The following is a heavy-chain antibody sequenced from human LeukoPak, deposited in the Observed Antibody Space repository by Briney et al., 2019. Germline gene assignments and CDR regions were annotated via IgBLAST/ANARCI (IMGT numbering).Heavy chain of an antibody. CDR1: GGSSSGYY. V-gene: IGHV4-34*01. CDR2: INKSGST. D-gene: IGHD3-3*01. Sequence: PSETLSLTCAVYGGSSSGYYWSWIRQPPGKGLEWIGEINKSGSTTNNPSLKSRVTISVDTSKNQFSLKLSSVTAADTAVYYCARDWGRYDFWSGYLNWFDPWGQGTLVTVSS. CDR3: ARDWGRYDFWSGYLNWFDP. J-gene: IGHJ5*02.